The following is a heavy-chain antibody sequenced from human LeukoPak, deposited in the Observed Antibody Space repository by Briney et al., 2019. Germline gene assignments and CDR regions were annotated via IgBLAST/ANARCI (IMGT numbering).Heavy chain of an antibody. CDR2: IAYDGSRA. V-gene: IGHV3-33*01. J-gene: IGHJ4*02. CDR3: TRYNNDHFDY. CDR1: GFTFGGYG. D-gene: IGHD1-14*01. Sequence: GGFLRLSCVGSGFTFGGYGMHWFRQTPGKGLEWVAVIAYDGSRAFYADSVKGRFTISRDNSKNTMSVQMDDLRAEDTAVYYCTRYNNDHFDYWGQGTLVTVSS.